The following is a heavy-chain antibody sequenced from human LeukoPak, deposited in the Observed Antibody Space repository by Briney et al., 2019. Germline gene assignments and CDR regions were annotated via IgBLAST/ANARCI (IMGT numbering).Heavy chain of an antibody. CDR1: GGSISSYY. V-gene: IGHV4-59*12. J-gene: IGHJ4*02. CDR3: ARAGMVRGVTD. D-gene: IGHD3-10*01. CDR2: IYYSGST. Sequence: SETLSLTCTVSGGSISSYYWSWIRQPPGKGLEWIGNIYYSGSTNYNPSLKSRVTISVDTSKNQFSLKLSSVTAADTAVYYCARAGMVRGVTDWGQGTLVTVSS.